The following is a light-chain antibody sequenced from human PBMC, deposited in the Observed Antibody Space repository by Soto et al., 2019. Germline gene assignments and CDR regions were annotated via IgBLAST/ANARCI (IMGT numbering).Light chain of an antibody. Sequence: DIQMTQSPSSLSAYVGDRVTITCRASQSIRSYLNWYQQKQGKAPKLLIYAASSLQSGVPSRFSGSGSGTDFTLTISSLQPEDFATYYCQQSYSTPGTFGQGTKVEIK. V-gene: IGKV1-39*01. CDR3: QQSYSTPGT. CDR2: AAS. J-gene: IGKJ1*01. CDR1: QSIRSY.